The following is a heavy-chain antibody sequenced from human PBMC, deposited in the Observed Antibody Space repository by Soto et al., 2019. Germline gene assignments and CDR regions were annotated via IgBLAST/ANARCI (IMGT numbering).Heavy chain of an antibody. Sequence: EVLLVESGGGLVQPGGSLKLSCAASGFVFKDSSIHWVRQASGNGLEWVGRIRDRAFSYATAYAASVKGRLTISRDDSTDTAYLQMNSLKTEDTAIYYCTRLMSAAQDYWGQGTLVTVSS. CDR3: TRLMSAAQDY. D-gene: IGHD3-16*01. V-gene: IGHV3-73*01. J-gene: IGHJ4*02. CDR1: GFVFKDSS. CDR2: IRDRAFSYAT.